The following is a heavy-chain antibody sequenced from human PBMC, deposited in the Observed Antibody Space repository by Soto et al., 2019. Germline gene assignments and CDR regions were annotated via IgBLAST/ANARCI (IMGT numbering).Heavy chain of an antibody. J-gene: IGHJ6*02. CDR1: GGSISSGDYY. D-gene: IGHD2-2*01. CDR2: IYYSGST. CDR3: ASLPLYCSSTSCYFSADV. Sequence: PSETLSLTCTVSGGSISSGDYYWSWIRQPPGKGLEWIGYIYYSGSTYYNPSLKSRVTISVDTSKNQFSLKLSSVTAADTAVYYCASLPLYCSSTSCYFSADVWGQGTTVTVYS. V-gene: IGHV4-30-4*01.